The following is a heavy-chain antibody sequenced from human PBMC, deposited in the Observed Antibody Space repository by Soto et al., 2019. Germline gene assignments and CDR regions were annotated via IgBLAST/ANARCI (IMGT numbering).Heavy chain of an antibody. Sequence: PGGSLRLSCAASGFTFSSYGMHWVRQAPGKGLEWVAVIWYDGSNKYYADSVKGRFTISRDNSKNTLYLQMNSLRAEDTAVYYCARDQGITIFGVVIQDYGMDVWGQGTTVTVSS. D-gene: IGHD3-3*01. CDR1: GFTFSSYG. CDR3: ARDQGITIFGVVIQDYGMDV. V-gene: IGHV3-33*01. J-gene: IGHJ6*02. CDR2: IWYDGSNK.